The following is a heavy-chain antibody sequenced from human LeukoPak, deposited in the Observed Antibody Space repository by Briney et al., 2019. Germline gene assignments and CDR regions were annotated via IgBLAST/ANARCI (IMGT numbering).Heavy chain of an antibody. Sequence: GASVKVSCKASGYTFTGYYMHWVRQAPGQGLEWMGIINPSGGSTSYAQKFQGRVTMTRDMSTSTVYMELSSLRSEDTAVYYCARDRGSGSYSRTFDYWGQGTLVTVSS. V-gene: IGHV1-46*01. J-gene: IGHJ4*02. CDR2: INPSGGST. D-gene: IGHD1-26*01. CDR1: GYTFTGYY. CDR3: ARDRGSGSYSRTFDY.